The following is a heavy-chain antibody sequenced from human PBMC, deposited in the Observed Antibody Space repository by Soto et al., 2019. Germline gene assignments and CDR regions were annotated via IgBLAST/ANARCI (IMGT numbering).Heavy chain of an antibody. CDR1: GFTVSSNY. V-gene: IGHV3-53*04. CDR3: ARVGLEGRMDWFDP. CDR2: IYSGGST. Sequence: GGSLRLSCAASGFTVSSNYMSWVRQAPGKGLEWVSVIYSGGSTYYADSVKGRFTISRHNSKNTLYLQMNSLRAEDTAVYYCARVGLEGRMDWFDPWGQGTLVTVSS. J-gene: IGHJ5*02. D-gene: IGHD1-1*01.